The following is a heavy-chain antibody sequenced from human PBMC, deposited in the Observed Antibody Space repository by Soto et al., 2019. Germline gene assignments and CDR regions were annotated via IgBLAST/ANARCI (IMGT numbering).Heavy chain of an antibody. V-gene: IGHV1-8*01. J-gene: IGHJ4*02. CDR2: MNTKSGNT. D-gene: IGHD4-17*01. CDR3: ARGLVDSGSNCFDS. CDR1: GYSINSYD. Sequence: QVQLVQSGAELKKPGASVKVSCKASGYSINSYDMNWVRQATGQGLEWMGWMNTKSGNTGFAEKFQGRVKMAWNTSTGTVSLAISSLRPEDTAVYYFARGLVDSGSNCFDSWCQGIQVTLSS.